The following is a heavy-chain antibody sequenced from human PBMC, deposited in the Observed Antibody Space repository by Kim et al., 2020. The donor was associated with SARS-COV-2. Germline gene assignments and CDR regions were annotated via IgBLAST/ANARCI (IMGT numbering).Heavy chain of an antibody. J-gene: IGHJ4*02. CDR3: ARVVIAARDRFDY. Sequence: YAQKFQGRVTMTRDTSISTAYMELSRLRSDDTAVYYCARVVIAARDRFDYWGQGTLVTVSS. V-gene: IGHV1-2*02. D-gene: IGHD6-6*01.